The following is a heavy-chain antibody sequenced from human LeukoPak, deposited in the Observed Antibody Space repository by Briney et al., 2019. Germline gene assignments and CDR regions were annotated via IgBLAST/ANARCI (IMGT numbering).Heavy chain of an antibody. CDR2: ISGYDSST. V-gene: IGHV3-23*01. J-gene: IGHJ4*02. D-gene: IGHD1-26*01. Sequence: GGSLRLSCAASGFTFSSYAMHWVRQAPGKGLEWVSAISGYDSSTNYADSVKGRFTISRDNSKNTLYLQMNSLRAEDTAVYYCAKEGSGELFFDYWGQGTLVTVSS. CDR3: AKEGSGELFFDY. CDR1: GFTFSSYA.